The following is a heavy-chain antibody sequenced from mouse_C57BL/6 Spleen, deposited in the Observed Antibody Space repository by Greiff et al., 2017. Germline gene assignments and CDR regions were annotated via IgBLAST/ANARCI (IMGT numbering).Heavy chain of an antibody. J-gene: IGHJ4*01. Sequence: QVQLQQPGAELVKPGASVKMSCKASGYTFTSYWITWVKQRPGQGLEWIGDIYPGSGSTNYNEKFKSKATLTVDTSSSTAYMQLSSLTSEDSAVYYCARMGRRNYYAMDYWGQGTSVTVSS. CDR2: IYPGSGST. V-gene: IGHV1-55*01. CDR3: ARMGRRNYYAMDY. CDR1: GYTFTSYW.